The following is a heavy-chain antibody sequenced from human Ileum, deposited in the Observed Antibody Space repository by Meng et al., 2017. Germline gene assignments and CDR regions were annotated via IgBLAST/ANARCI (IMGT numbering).Heavy chain of an antibody. CDR2: ISGDAKDT. CDR1: GFTFITYA. V-gene: IGHV3-23*01. J-gene: IGHJ4*02. Sequence: EVQLLGSGGDLAQPGGSLRLSCAASGFTFITYAMSWVRQAPGKGPEWVSAISGDAKDTYYADSMKGRFTVSRDNFKNTVSLQMNSLRVEDAAIYYCVREATWAIFDYWGQGSLVTVSS. D-gene: IGHD5-24*01. CDR3: VREATWAIFDY.